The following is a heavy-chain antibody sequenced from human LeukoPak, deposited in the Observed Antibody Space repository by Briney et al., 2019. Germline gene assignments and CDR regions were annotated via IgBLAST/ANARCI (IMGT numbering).Heavy chain of an antibody. CDR3: ARENRYSSSWDFDY. CDR1: GFTFSSYW. Sequence: GGSLRLSCAASGFTFSSYWMHWVRQAPGKGLVWVSRINSDGSSTNYADSVKGRFTISRDNAKNTLYLQMNSLRAEDTAVYYCARENRYSSSWDFDYWGQGTLVTVSS. CDR2: INSDGSST. D-gene: IGHD6-13*01. J-gene: IGHJ4*02. V-gene: IGHV3-74*01.